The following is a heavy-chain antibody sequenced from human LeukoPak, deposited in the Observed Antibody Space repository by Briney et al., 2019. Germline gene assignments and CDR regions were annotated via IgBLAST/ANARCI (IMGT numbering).Heavy chain of an antibody. D-gene: IGHD6-6*01. CDR2: IYSGGAT. Sequence: GGSLRLSCAAAGFTVSNNYMRWVRQAPGKGLEWVSLIYSGGATFYADAVKGRFTISRDGSKNTLYLQMNSLRAEDTAVYYCARDPPAVAANTYGWGQGTLVTVSS. V-gene: IGHV3-66*01. CDR3: ARDPPAVAANTYG. J-gene: IGHJ4*02. CDR1: GFTVSNNY.